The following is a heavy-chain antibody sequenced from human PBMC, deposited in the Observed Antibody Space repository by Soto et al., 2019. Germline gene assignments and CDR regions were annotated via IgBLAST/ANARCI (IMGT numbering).Heavy chain of an antibody. CDR1: GGSISSYY. J-gene: IGHJ6*02. CDR2: IYYSGST. V-gene: IGHV4-59*01. Sequence: SETLSLTCTVSGGSISSYYWSWIRQPPGKGLEWIGYIYYSGSTNYNPSLKSRVTISVDTSKNQFSLKLSSVTAADTAVYYCARDSGYDGYYYYGMDVWGQGTTVTVSS. CDR3: ARDSGYDGYYYYGMDV. D-gene: IGHD5-12*01.